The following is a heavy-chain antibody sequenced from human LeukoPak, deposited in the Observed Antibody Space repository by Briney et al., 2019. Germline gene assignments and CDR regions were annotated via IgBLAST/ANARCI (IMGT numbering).Heavy chain of an antibody. D-gene: IGHD3-9*01. J-gene: IGHJ6*02. Sequence: GASVKASCKASGYTFTSYGISWVRQAPGQGLEWMGWISAYNGNTNYAQKLQGRVTMTTDTSTSTAYMELRSLRSDDTAVYYCARRRYYDILTGYDYYYYGMDVWGQGTTVTVSS. V-gene: IGHV1-18*01. CDR1: GYTFTSYG. CDR2: ISAYNGNT. CDR3: ARRRYYDILTGYDYYYYGMDV.